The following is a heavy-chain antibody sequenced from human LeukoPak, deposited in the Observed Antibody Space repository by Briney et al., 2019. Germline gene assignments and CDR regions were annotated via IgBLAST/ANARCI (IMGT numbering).Heavy chain of an antibody. CDR3: AKAYGRDLMVYAIYYYYGMDV. CDR2: ISGRGSKT. D-gene: IGHD2-8*01. V-gene: IGHV3-23*01. Sequence: GGSLRLSCAASGFTFSSYAMSWVRQAQGKGLEWVSPISGRGSKTYYADSVKGRFTISRDNSKNTLYLQMNSLRAEDTAVYYCAKAYGRDLMVYAIYYYYGMDVWGQGTTVTVSS. CDR1: GFTFSSYA. J-gene: IGHJ6*02.